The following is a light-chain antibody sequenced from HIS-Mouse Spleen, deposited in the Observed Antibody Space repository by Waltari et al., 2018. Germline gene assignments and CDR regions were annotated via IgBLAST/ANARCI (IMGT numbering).Light chain of an antibody. CDR1: ALPKKY. V-gene: IGLV3-10*01. Sequence: SYELTQPPSVSMSPGQTARITCPGDALPKKYAYWYQQKSGQAPVLVIYEDSKRRSGIPERFAGSSSGTMATLTISGAQVEDEADYYCYSTDSSGNHRVFGGGTKLTVL. CDR3: YSTDSSGNHRV. J-gene: IGLJ2*01. CDR2: EDS.